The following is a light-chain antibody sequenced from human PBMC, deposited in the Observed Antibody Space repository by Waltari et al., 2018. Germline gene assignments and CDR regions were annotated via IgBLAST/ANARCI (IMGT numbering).Light chain of an antibody. J-gene: IGLJ2*01. CDR3: SSYAATNNVI. CDR2: EVT. V-gene: IGLV2-8*01. CDR1: GSDVGGYKY. Sequence: QSALTQPPSASVSLGQSVTISCTGTGSDVGGYKYVSWYQQYPGKAPKLLIYEVTKRPSGVPDRFSGSKSGNTASLTVSGLRAEDEGDYYCSSYAATNNVIFGGGTNLTVL.